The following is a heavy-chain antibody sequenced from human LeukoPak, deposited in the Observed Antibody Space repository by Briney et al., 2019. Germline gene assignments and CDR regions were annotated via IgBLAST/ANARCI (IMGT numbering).Heavy chain of an antibody. D-gene: IGHD3-16*01. CDR2: ISYDGSNK. Sequence: GGSLRLSCAASGFTFSSYAMHWVRQAPGKGLEWVAVISYDGSNKYYADSVKGRFTISRDNSKNTLYLQMNSLRAEDTAVYYCAREEDTFFFPPTTFDYWGQGTLVTVSS. J-gene: IGHJ4*02. CDR1: GFTFSSYA. V-gene: IGHV3-30-3*01. CDR3: AREEDTFFFPPTTFDY.